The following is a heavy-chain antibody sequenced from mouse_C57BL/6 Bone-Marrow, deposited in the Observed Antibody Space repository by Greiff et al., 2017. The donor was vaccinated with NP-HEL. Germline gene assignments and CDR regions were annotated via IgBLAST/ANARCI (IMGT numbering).Heavy chain of an antibody. V-gene: IGHV1-69*01. CDR2: IDPSDSYT. J-gene: IGHJ2*01. Sequence: VQLQQPGAELVMPGASVKLSCKASGYTFTSYWMHWVKQRPGQGLEWIGEIDPSDSYTNSNQKFKGKSTLTVDKSSSTAYLQLSSLTSEDSAVYYCAYGSFDYWGQGTTLTVSS. CDR3: AYGSFDY. CDR1: GYTFTSYW. D-gene: IGHD1-1*01.